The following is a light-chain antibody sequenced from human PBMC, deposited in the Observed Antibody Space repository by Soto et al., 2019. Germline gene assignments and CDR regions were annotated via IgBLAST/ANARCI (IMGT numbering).Light chain of an antibody. V-gene: IGKV2-30*02. CDR1: QSLIHSAGRTY. J-gene: IGKJ1*01. CDR2: EVS. Sequence: DVVMTQSPLSLPVTLGQPASISCRSSQSLIHSAGRTYLSWFQQRPGQSPRRLIYEVSDRDSGVPDRFSGSGSGTDFTLKISRVEAEDVGVYYCMQGTHWPWTFGQGTEVEIK. CDR3: MQGTHWPWT.